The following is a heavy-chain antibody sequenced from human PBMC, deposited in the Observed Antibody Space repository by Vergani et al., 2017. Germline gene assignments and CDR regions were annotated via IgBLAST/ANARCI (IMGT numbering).Heavy chain of an antibody. CDR1: GYIFTGYN. D-gene: IGHD3-22*01. Sequence: QVQQVQSGAEVKKPGASVKVSCKASGYIFTGYNMHWVRQAPGQGLEWMGWINPNSGDTKYAQKFQGRVTMTRDTSINTAYMGLSRLRSDDTAVYYCARGYHYDNSGYRNVLDIWGQGTMVTVSS. CDR3: ARGYHYDNSGYRNVLDI. CDR2: INPNSGDT. V-gene: IGHV1-2*02. J-gene: IGHJ3*02.